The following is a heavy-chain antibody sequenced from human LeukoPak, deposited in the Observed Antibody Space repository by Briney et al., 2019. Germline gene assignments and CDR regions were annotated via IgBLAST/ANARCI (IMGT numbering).Heavy chain of an antibody. CDR1: GFTFSSYA. J-gene: IGHJ4*02. V-gene: IGHV3-23*01. Sequence: PGGSLRLSCAASGFTFSSYAMSWVRQAPGKGLEWVSAISGSGGSTYYADSVKGRFTISRDNSKNTLYLQMNSLRAEDTAVYYCAKVAGTTVQLWLHFDYWGQGTLVTVSS. D-gene: IGHD5-18*01. CDR3: AKVAGTTVQLWLHFDY. CDR2: ISGSGGST.